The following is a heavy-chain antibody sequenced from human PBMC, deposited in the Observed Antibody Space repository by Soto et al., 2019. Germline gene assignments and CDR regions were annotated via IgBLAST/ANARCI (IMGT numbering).Heavy chain of an antibody. D-gene: IGHD2-15*01. CDR2: IWYDGSDK. J-gene: IGHJ4*02. V-gene: IGHV3-33*01. CDR3: ARGPTYCSGANCYYYFDY. Sequence: QVQLVESGGGVVQPGRSLRLSCAASGFTFSTYGMHWVRQPPGKGLEWVAVIWYDGSDKYYADSVKGRFTISRDNSKNRLYLQMKSLRAADTAVYYCARGPTYCSGANCYYYFDYWGPGTRVAASS. CDR1: GFTFSTYG.